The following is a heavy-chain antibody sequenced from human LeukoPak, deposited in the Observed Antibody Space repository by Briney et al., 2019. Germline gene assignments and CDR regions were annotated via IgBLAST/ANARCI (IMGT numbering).Heavy chain of an antibody. D-gene: IGHD3-10*01. CDR1: GFTFSSYE. CDR3: ARAWAPLGYKDYPTDY. CDR2: ISSSGSTI. V-gene: IGHV3-48*03. Sequence: PGGSLRLSCAASGFTFSSYEMNWVRQAPGKGLEWVSYISSSGSTIYYADSVKGRFTISRDNAKNTLYLQMNSLRAEDTAVYYCARAWAPLGYKDYPTDYWGQGTLVTVSS. J-gene: IGHJ4*02.